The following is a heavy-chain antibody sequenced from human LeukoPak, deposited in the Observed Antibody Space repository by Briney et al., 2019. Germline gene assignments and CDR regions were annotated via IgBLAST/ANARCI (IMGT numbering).Heavy chain of an antibody. CDR1: GFIVSSTY. V-gene: IGHV3-66*01. D-gene: IGHD2-2*01. J-gene: IGHJ4*02. CDR2: INAVGST. CDR3: ARGEGASISRRYFDY. Sequence: PGGSLRLSCAASGFIVSSTYLNWVRQALGKGLEWVSFINAVGSTYYADSVKGRFTISRDNSKNTVDLRMNSLRADDTAVYYCARGEGASISRRYFDYWGQGALVIVSS.